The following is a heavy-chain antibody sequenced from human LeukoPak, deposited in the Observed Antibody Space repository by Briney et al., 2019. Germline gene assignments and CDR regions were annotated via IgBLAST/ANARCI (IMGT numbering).Heavy chain of an antibody. D-gene: IGHD3-3*01. J-gene: IGHJ3*02. CDR3: ARDRGVDYDFWSGPINDAFDI. Sequence: PSETLSLTCAVPGGSISSYYWSWIRQPPGKGLGWMGYIYYIGSTNYNPSLKSRVTISVDTSKNQFCLKLSSVLGADTAVYYCARDRGVDYDFWSGPINDAFDIWGEGTMVTVSS. CDR2: IYYIGST. CDR1: GGSISSYY. V-gene: IGHV4-59*01.